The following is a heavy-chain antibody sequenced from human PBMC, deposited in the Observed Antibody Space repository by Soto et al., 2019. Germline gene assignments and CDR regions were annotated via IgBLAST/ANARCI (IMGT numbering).Heavy chain of an antibody. CDR1: GGSISSHY. V-gene: IGHV4-59*08. J-gene: IGHJ6*03. CDR2: IYYSGST. Sequence: PSETMSLTCTVSGGSISSHYWSWIRQPPGKGLEWIGYIYYSGSTNYNPSLKSRVTISVDTSKNQFSLKLSSVTAADTAVYYCARLTVQLVRLYYYYYYMDVWGKGTTVTVSS. CDR3: ARLTVQLVRLYYYYYYMDV. D-gene: IGHD6-6*01.